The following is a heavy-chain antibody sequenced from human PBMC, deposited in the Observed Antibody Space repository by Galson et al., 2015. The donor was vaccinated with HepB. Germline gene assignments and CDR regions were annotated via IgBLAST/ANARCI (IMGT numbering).Heavy chain of an antibody. CDR2: ISSSSSYI. Sequence: SLRLSCAASGFTFSSYSMNWVRQAPGKGLEWVSSISSSSSYIYYADSVKGRFTISRDNSKKTLYLQMNSLRVEDTAVYYCAKDPTTTTSAWYFDLWGRGTLVTVSS. V-gene: IGHV3-21*04. CDR3: AKDPTTTTSAWYFDL. D-gene: IGHD5-12*01. J-gene: IGHJ2*01. CDR1: GFTFSSYS.